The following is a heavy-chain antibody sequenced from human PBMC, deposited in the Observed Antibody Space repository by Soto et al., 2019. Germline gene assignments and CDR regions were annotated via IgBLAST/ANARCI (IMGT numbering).Heavy chain of an antibody. Sequence: EVQLLESGGGLVQPGGSLRLSCAAPGFTFSNYAMNWVRQAPGKGLEWVSVLSGSGGSTYYADSVKGRFTISRDNSKNPLYLQMNSLRGEDTAVYYCARRSSGWYFDYWGQGTLVTVSS. D-gene: IGHD6-19*01. CDR3: ARRSSGWYFDY. J-gene: IGHJ4*02. V-gene: IGHV3-23*01. CDR2: LSGSGGST. CDR1: GFTFSNYA.